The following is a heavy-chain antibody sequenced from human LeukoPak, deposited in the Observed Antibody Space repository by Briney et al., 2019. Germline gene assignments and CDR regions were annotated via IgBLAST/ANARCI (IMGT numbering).Heavy chain of an antibody. CDR3: ARPSSGYDLVY. CDR1: GFTFSRYW. J-gene: IGHJ4*02. V-gene: IGHV3-7*01. Sequence: GGSLRLSCAASGFTFSRYWMSWVRQAPGKGLEGGANIKQDGSEKYYVDSVKGRFTISRDDAKNSLYLQMNSLRAEDTAVYYCARPSSGYDLVYCVQGTLVSVCS. CDR2: IKQDGSEK. D-gene: IGHD5-12*01.